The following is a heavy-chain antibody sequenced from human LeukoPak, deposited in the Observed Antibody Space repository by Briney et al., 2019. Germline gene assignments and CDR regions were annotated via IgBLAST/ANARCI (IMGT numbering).Heavy chain of an antibody. V-gene: IGHV1-2*02. J-gene: IGHJ4*02. D-gene: IGHD5-12*01. CDR2: INPNSGGT. CDR3: AREEKGYSSPFDY. CDR1: GYTFTGYY. Sequence: ASVKVSCKASGYTFTGYYMHWVRQAPGQGLEWMGWINPNSGGTNYAQKFQGRVTMTRDTSISTAYMELSSLRSDDTAVYYCAREEKGYSSPFDYWGQGTLVTVSS.